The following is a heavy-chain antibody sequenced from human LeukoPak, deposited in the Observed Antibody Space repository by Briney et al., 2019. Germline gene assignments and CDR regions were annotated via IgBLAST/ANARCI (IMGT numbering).Heavy chain of an antibody. CDR2: IKQDGNEK. J-gene: IGHJ4*02. CDR1: GFTFSSHW. CDR3: ARSLYGSGSYDKGDGYFDY. D-gene: IGHD3-10*01. Sequence: GGSLRLSCAASGFTFSSHWMTWVRQALGKGLEWVATIKQDGNEKQYVDSVKGRFTISRDNAKNSLYLQMNSLRAEGTAVYYCARSLYGSGSYDKGDGYFDYWGQGTLVTVSS. V-gene: IGHV3-7*01.